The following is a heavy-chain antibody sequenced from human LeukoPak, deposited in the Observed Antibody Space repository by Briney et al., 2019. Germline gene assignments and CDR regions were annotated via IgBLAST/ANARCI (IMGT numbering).Heavy chain of an antibody. D-gene: IGHD1-26*01. V-gene: IGHV3-48*02. J-gene: IGHJ4*02. CDR3: ASSGSYRFDY. CDR1: GFTFSSYS. Sequence: GGSLRLSCAASGFTFSSYSMNWVRQAPGKGLEWVSHMKGRFTISRDNAKNSLYLQMNSLRDEDTAVYYCASSGSYRFDYWGQGTLITVSS.